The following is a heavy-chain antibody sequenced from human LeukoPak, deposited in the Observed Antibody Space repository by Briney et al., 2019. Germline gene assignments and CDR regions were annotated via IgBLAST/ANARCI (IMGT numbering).Heavy chain of an antibody. J-gene: IGHJ4*02. D-gene: IGHD2-2*01. CDR3: ARGDQAFDY. V-gene: IGHV6-1*01. CDR1: GVSVSSNSAV. CDR2: TYYRSKWSN. Sequence: SQTLSLTCSISGVSVSSNSAVWNWISQSPSRDLEWLGRTYYRSKWSNNYAVSVKSRIIINPDTSENQFSLQLNSMTPEDTAVYYCARGDQAFDYWGQGTLVTVSS.